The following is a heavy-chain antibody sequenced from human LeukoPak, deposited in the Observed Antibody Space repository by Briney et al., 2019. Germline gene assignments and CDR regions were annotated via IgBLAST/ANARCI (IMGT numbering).Heavy chain of an antibody. J-gene: IGHJ4*02. CDR2: ISGSGGNT. Sequence: GGSLRLSCVASGFTFSSYAMSWVRQAPGKGQEWVSAISGSGGNTYYADSVKGRFTISRDNSKNTLCLQMNSLRAEDTAVYYCAKASTGATMSSFDYWGQGTLVTVSS. D-gene: IGHD1-26*01. CDR3: AKASTGATMSSFDY. V-gene: IGHV3-23*01. CDR1: GFTFSSYA.